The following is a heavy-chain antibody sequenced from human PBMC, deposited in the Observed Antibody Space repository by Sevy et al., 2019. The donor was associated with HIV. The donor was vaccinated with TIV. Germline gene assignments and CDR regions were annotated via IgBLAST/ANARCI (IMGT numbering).Heavy chain of an antibody. Sequence: GGSLRLSCAASGFTFSKYWMGWVRQAPGKGLEWVANIKQDEGKKYYVDSVKGRFTISRDNAKNSLYLQMNSLRAEDTAVYFCARDDGNYYFHYWGQGTLVTASS. CDR3: ARDDGNYYFHY. D-gene: IGHD1-7*01. V-gene: IGHV3-7*01. CDR1: GFTFSKYW. J-gene: IGHJ4*02. CDR2: IKQDEGKK.